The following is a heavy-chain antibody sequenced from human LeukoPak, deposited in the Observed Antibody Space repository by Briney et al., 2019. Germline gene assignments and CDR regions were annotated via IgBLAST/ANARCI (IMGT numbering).Heavy chain of an antibody. CDR1: GFTFSSYA. Sequence: PGGSLRLSCAASGFTFSSYAMSWVRQAPGKGLEWVSAISGSGGSTYYADSVKGRFTISRDNSKNTLYLQMNSLRAEDTAVYYCAKDRRRYCSSTSCYDTAYWGQGTLVTVSS. D-gene: IGHD2-2*01. J-gene: IGHJ4*02. V-gene: IGHV3-23*01. CDR3: AKDRRRYCSSTSCYDTAY. CDR2: ISGSGGST.